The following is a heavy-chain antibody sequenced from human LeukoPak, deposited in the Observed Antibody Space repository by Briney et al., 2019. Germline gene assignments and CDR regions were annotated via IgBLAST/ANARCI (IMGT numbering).Heavy chain of an antibody. V-gene: IGHV4-31*09. J-gene: IGHJ4*02. D-gene: IGHD6-19*01. CDR3: TAQGGWYIDY. CDR1: GGSVSSGSYY. CDR2: IYYSGST. Sequence: SETLSLTCTVSGGSVSSGSYYWSWIRQHPEKGLEWIGYIYYSGSTYYNPSLKSRVTISVDKSKNQFSLKLNSVTAADTAVYYCTAQGGWYIDYWGQGTLVTVSS.